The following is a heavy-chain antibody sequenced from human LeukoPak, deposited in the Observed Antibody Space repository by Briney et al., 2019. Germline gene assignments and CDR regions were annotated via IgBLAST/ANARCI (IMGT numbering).Heavy chain of an antibody. CDR1: GFSFSIDY. V-gene: IGHV3-74*01. CDR2: INSDATET. J-gene: IGHJ6*02. CDR3: AREEDSTTIRSSYGMDV. D-gene: IGHD2/OR15-2a*01. Sequence: PGGSLRLSCAASGFSFSIDYMHWVRQAPGKGLVWVSRINSDATETVYADSVRGRFTISRDNAKNSLYLQMNSLRAEDTAVYYCAREEDSTTIRSSYGMDVWGQGTTVTVSS.